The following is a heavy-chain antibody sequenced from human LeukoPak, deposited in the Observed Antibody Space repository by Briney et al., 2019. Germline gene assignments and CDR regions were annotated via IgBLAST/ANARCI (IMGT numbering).Heavy chain of an antibody. CDR3: ARGYCSGGSCYSEIAFDI. D-gene: IGHD2-15*01. V-gene: IGHV3-23*01. Sequence: GGSLRLSCAASGLSVGSNYMTWVRQAPGQGLEWVSAISGSGGSTYYADSVRGRFSISRDNAKNTLHLQMNSLRAEDTAVYYCARGYCSGGSCYSEIAFDIWGQGTMVTVSS. CDR2: ISGSGGST. J-gene: IGHJ3*02. CDR1: GLSVGSNY.